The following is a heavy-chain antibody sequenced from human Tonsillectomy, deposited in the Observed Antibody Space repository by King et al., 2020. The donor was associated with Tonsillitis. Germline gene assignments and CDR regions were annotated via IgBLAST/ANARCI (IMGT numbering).Heavy chain of an antibody. D-gene: IGHD4-11*01. V-gene: IGHV4-39*01. CDR2: IYYSGST. CDR1: GGSISSSSYY. CDR3: ARQGSDYSNDYFDY. J-gene: IGHJ4*02. Sequence: LQLQESGPGLVKPSETLSLTCTVSGGSISSSSYYWGWIRQPPGKGLEWIGSIYYSGSTYYNPSLKSRVTISVDTSKNQFSLKLSSGTAADTAVYYCARQGSDYSNDYFDYWGQGTLVTVSS.